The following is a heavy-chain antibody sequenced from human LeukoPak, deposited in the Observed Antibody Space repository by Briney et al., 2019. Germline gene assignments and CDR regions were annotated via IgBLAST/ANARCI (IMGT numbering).Heavy chain of an antibody. D-gene: IGHD2-15*01. CDR1: GGSVNSGNNC. J-gene: IGHJ4*02. V-gene: IGHV4-61*02. CDR2: ICTSGST. Sequence: SQTLSLTCTVSGGSVNSGNNCWSWLRQPAGTGLEWIGRICTSGSTNYNPSLKSRVTISVDTSKNQFSLNLNSVTAADTAGYYCARGYCSGGNCYYFDYWGQGTLVTVSS. CDR3: ARGYCSGGNCYYFDY.